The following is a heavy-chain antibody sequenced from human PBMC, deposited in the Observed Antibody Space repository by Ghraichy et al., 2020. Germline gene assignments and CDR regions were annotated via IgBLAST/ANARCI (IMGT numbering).Heavy chain of an antibody. CDR1: GGSISSYY. CDR3: ARVSRWSGYALDY. V-gene: IGHV4-59*01. D-gene: IGHD5-12*01. J-gene: IGHJ4*02. CDR2: IYYSGST. Sequence: SETLSLTCTVSGGSISSYYWSWIRQPPGKGLEWIGYIYYSGSTNYNPSLKSRVTISVDTSKNQFSLKLSSVTAADTAVYYCARVSRWSGYALDYWGRGTLVTVSS.